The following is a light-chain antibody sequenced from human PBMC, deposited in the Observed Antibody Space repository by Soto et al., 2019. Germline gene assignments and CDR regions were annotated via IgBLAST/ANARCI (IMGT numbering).Light chain of an antibody. CDR3: SSYTSSSTYV. V-gene: IGLV2-14*01. Sequence: HSALTQPASVSGSPGQSITISCTGTSSDVGGYNYVSWYQQHPGKAPKLMIYDVSNRPSGVSNRFSGSKSGNTASLTISGRQAEDEADYYCSSYTSSSTYVFGTGTKATVL. CDR2: DVS. CDR1: SSDVGGYNY. J-gene: IGLJ1*01.